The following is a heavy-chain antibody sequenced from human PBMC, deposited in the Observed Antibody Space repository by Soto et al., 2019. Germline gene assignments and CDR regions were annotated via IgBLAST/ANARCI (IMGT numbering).Heavy chain of an antibody. D-gene: IGHD6-6*01. J-gene: IGHJ6*02. CDR1: GGSISSGGYY. CDR2: NYYSGIT. Sequence: SETLSLTCTVSGGSISSGGYYWTWIRQHPGKGLEWIGYNYYSGITYYNPSLKSRVTISLDTSRNQFSLKLSSVTAADTAVYYCARGSSIAGLYYGMDVWGQGTTVTVSS. CDR3: ARGSSIAGLYYGMDV. V-gene: IGHV4-31*03.